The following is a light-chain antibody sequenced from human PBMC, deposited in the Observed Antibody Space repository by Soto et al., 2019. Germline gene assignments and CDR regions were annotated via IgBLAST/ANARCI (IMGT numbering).Light chain of an antibody. J-gene: IGKJ4*01. CDR3: RQRSNWPPLT. Sequence: IVLTQSPATLSLSPGERATLSCRASQSVGSYLAWYQQKPGQAPRLLIYDASNRATGIPARFSGSGSGTDFTLTISSLEPEDFAVYYCRQRSNWPPLTFGGGTKVEIK. CDR2: DAS. V-gene: IGKV3-11*01. CDR1: QSVGSY.